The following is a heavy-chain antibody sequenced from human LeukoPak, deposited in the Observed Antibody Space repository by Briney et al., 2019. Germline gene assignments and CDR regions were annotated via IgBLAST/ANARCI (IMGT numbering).Heavy chain of an antibody. V-gene: IGHV3-30*03. CDR1: GFTFSSYG. D-gene: IGHD3-16*01. Sequence: PGRSLRLSCAASGFTFSSYGMHWVRQAPGKGLEWVAVISYDGTNKYYADSVKGRFTISRDNSKDTLFLQMNSLRVEDTAVFYCAVGVGPGLWGQGTLVTVSS. CDR2: ISYDGTNK. J-gene: IGHJ4*02. CDR3: AVGVGPGL.